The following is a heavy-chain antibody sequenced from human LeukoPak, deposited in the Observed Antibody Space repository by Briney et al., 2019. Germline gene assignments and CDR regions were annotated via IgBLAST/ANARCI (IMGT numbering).Heavy chain of an antibody. CDR2: ISWDGGST. CDR1: GFTFDDYA. D-gene: IGHD3-10*01. V-gene: IGHV3-43D*03. J-gene: IGHJ4*02. Sequence: GRSLRLSCAASGFTFDDYAMHWVRQAPGKGLEWVSLISWDGGSTYYADSVKGRFTISRDNSKNSLYLQMNSLRAEDTALYYCAKDSSFGELLGYFDYWGQGTLVTVSS. CDR3: AKDSSFGELLGYFDY.